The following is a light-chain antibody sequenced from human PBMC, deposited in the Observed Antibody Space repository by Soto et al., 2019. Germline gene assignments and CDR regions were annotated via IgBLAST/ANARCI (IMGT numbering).Light chain of an antibody. J-gene: IGKJ2*01. CDR1: QTVSNIY. CDR2: ETS. Sequence: EILLTQSPGTLSLSPGDRATLSCRASQTVSNIYLVWYQQRPGQAPRLLIYETSIRASGIPDRFSGSGSGTDFTLTISRLEPEDFAVYRCQQFGTSPYTFGQGTKVEIK. CDR3: QQFGTSPYT. V-gene: IGKV3-20*01.